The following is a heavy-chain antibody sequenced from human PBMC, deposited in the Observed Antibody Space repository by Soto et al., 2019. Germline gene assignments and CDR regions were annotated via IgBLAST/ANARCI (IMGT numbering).Heavy chain of an antibody. CDR1: GGSFSGYY. J-gene: IGHJ6*02. Sequence: PSETLSLTCAVYGGSFSGYYWSWIRQPPGKGLEWIGEINHSGSTNYNPSLKSRVTISVDTSKNQFSLKLSSVTAADTAVYYCKRGRLGSRLFMVWCGVRTGIGMDVWGQGTTVTVSS. CDR3: KRGRLGSRLFMVWCGVRTGIGMDV. D-gene: IGHD3-10*01. CDR2: INHSGST. V-gene: IGHV4-34*01.